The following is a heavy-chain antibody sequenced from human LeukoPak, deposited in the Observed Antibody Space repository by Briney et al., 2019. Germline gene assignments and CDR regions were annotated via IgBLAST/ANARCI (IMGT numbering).Heavy chain of an antibody. D-gene: IGHD3-10*01. CDR3: ARNLYYYGSGSYYSSTFEN. CDR2: IYYSGST. CDR1: GGSISSSSYY. J-gene: IGHJ3*02. Sequence: SSESLTFTCTVSGGSISSSSYYWGWIRQPPGKGLEWIGSIYYSGSTYYNPSLKSRVTISVDTTKNQFSLKLSSVTAADTAVYYCARNLYYYGSGSYYSSTFENWGQGTMVTVSS. V-gene: IGHV4-39*01.